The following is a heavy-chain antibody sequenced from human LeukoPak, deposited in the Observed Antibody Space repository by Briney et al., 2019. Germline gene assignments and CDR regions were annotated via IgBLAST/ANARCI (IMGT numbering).Heavy chain of an antibody. CDR2: ISYDGSNK. V-gene: IGHV3-30*18. CDR1: GFGFSTYG. CDR3: AKESGYCSSTSCFADAFDI. Sequence: GRSLRLSCAASGFGFSTYGMHWVRQAPGKGLEWVAVISYDGSNKYYADSVKGRLTISRDNSKSTLYLQMNSLRAEDTAVYYCAKESGYCSSTSCFADAFDIWGQGTMVTVSS. J-gene: IGHJ3*02. D-gene: IGHD2-2*01.